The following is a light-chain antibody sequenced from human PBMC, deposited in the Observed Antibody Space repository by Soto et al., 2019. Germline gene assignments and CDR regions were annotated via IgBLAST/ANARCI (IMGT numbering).Light chain of an antibody. J-gene: IGLJ1*01. CDR1: DVGSYGV. Sequence: QLVLTQPASVSGSPGQSITISCSDVGSYGVVSWYQQHPGKVPKLMIYDGTQRPSGVSDRFSGSKSADTASLTISGLQAEDEADYYCSLDAGPNTYVFGTGTKLTVL. CDR3: SLDAGPNTYV. V-gene: IGLV2-23*01. CDR2: DGT.